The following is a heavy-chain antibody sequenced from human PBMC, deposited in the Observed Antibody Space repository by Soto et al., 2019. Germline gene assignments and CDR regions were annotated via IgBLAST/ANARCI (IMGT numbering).Heavy chain of an antibody. CDR1: GGSISSGDYY. J-gene: IGHJ4*02. D-gene: IGHD5-12*01. Sequence: PSETLSLTCPVSGGSISSGDYYWSWIRQPPGKGLEWIGYIYYSGSTYYNPSLKSRVTISVDTSKNQFSLKLSSVTAADTAVYYCARDHAIVATPAYYFDYWGQGTLVTVSS. CDR3: ARDHAIVATPAYYFDY. V-gene: IGHV4-30-4*01. CDR2: IYYSGST.